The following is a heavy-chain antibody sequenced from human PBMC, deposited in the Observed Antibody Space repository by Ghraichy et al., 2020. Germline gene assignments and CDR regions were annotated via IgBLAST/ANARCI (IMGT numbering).Heavy chain of an antibody. CDR1: GYSISSGYY. D-gene: IGHD6-13*01. J-gene: IGHJ6*02. CDR3: ARVNGYSSSWFTSKTQYGMDV. CDR2: IYHSGST. Sequence: SETLSLTCAVSGYSISSGYYWGWIRQPPGKGLEWIGSIYHSGSTYYNPSLKSRVTISVDTSKNQFSLKLSSVTAADTAVYYCARVNGYSSSWFTSKTQYGMDVWGQGTTVTVSS. V-gene: IGHV4-38-2*01.